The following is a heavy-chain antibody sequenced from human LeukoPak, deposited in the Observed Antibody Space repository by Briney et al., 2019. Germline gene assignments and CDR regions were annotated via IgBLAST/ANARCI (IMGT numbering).Heavy chain of an antibody. V-gene: IGHV4-59*01. D-gene: IGHD3-22*01. CDR3: ARGGRYYDSRGYHREYYFDF. J-gene: IGHJ4*02. CDR1: GGSISTYY. Sequence: SETLSLTCSVSGGSISTYYWSWIRQPPGKGLEWIGYIYNSGNTNYNPSLRSRVTISVDTSNNQFSLRLSSVTAADTAVYYCARGGRYYDSRGYHREYYFDFWGQGTLVTVSS. CDR2: IYNSGNT.